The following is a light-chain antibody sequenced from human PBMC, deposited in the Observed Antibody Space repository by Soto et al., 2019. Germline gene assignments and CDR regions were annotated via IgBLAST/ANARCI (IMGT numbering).Light chain of an antibody. Sequence: DVHMTQSPSSLSAALGDRVTITSRASQSIAGYLSWYQQRPGKAPKFLIYSASSLQRGVPSRFSGSGSGTDFSLTINGLQSEDFAVYYCQQYSNWPPITFGQGTRLEIK. CDR3: QQYSNWPPIT. CDR2: SAS. J-gene: IGKJ5*01. CDR1: QSIAGY. V-gene: IGKV1-39*01.